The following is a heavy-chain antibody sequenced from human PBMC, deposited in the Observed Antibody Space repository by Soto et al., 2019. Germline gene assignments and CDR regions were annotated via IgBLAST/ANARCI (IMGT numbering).Heavy chain of an antibody. CDR1: GFSLSTSGVG. CDR2: IYWDDDK. J-gene: IGHJ4*02. D-gene: IGHD3-10*01. Sequence: QITLTESGPPLLKPTQTLTLTCTFSGFSLSTSGVGVGWIRQPPGKALEWLALIYWDDDKLYSPSLTSSLSITKDTSKNQVVLTMTNMVPVDTATYYCVHKVLREAAFDYWGQGTLVTVSS. V-gene: IGHV2-5*02. CDR3: VHKVLREAAFDY.